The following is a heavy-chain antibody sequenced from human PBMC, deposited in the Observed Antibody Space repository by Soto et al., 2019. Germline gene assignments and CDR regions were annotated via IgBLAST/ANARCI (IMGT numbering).Heavy chain of an antibody. V-gene: IGHV1-69*13. J-gene: IGHJ5*02. CDR1: GGTFSSYA. CDR2: IIPIFGTA. D-gene: IGHD6-13*01. CDR3: ARDSPYSSSWYDLNWFDP. Sequence: SVKVSCKASGGTFSSYAISWVRQAPGQGLEWMGGIIPIFGTANYAQKFQGRVTITADESTSTAYMELSSLRSEDTAVYYCARDSPYSSSWYDLNWFDPWGQGTLVTVSS.